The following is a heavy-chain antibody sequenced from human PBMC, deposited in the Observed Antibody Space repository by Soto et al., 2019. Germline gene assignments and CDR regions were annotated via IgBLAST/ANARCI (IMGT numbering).Heavy chain of an antibody. CDR1: GFTFSSYS. CDR2: ISSSGSTI. J-gene: IGHJ4*02. CDR3: AREAYGDYYFDY. Sequence: SLSLSCAASGFTFSSYSMNWVRQAPGKGLEWVSYISSSGSTIYYADSVKGRFTISRSNAKNSLYLQMNSLRDEDTAVYYCAREAYGDYYFDYWGQGTLVTVSS. D-gene: IGHD4-17*01. V-gene: IGHV3-48*02.